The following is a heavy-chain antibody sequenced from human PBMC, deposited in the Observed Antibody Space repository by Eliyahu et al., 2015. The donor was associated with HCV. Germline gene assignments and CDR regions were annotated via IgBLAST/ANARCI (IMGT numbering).Heavy chain of an antibody. J-gene: IGHJ3*02. Sequence: QVQLVESGGGVVQPGRSLRLSCAASGFTFSSYGMHWVRQAPGKGLEWVAVISYDGSNKYYADSVKGRFTISRDNSKNTLYLQMNSLRAEDTAVYYCAKGYDRDSDAFDIWGQGTMVTVSS. V-gene: IGHV3-30*18. D-gene: IGHD3-22*01. CDR2: ISYDGSNK. CDR3: AKGYDRDSDAFDI. CDR1: GFTFSSYG.